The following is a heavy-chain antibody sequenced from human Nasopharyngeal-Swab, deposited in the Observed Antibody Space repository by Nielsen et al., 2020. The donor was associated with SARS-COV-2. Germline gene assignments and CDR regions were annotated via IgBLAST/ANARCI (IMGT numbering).Heavy chain of an antibody. CDR3: ANLPISGIPVDY. CDR1: GFTFSSYA. D-gene: IGHD3-10*01. J-gene: IGHJ4*02. V-gene: IGHV3-23*01. Sequence: GESLKISCAASGFTFSSYAMSWVRQAPGKGLEWVSAISGSGGSTYYADSVKGRFTISRDNSKNTLYLQMNSLRAEDTAVYYCANLPISGIPVDYWGQGTLVTVSS. CDR2: ISGSGGST.